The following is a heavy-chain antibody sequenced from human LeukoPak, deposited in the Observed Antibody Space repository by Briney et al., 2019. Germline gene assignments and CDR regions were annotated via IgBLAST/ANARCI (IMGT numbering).Heavy chain of an antibody. Sequence: GGSLRLSCAASGFTFSSYGMHWVRQAPGTGLEWVAVIWYDGSNKYYADSVKGRFTISRDNSKNTLYLQMNSLRAEDTAVYYCAKDFNRITGTLDYWGQGTLVTVSS. V-gene: IGHV3-33*06. J-gene: IGHJ4*02. CDR1: GFTFSSYG. CDR3: AKDFNRITGTLDY. D-gene: IGHD1-20*01. CDR2: IWYDGSNK.